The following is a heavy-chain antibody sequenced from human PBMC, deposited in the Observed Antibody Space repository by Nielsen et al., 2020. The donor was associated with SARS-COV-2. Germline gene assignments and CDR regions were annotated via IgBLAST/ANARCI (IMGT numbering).Heavy chain of an antibody. J-gene: IGHJ3*02. CDR3: ATLLSKWELLPPHAFDI. V-gene: IGHV5-51*01. CDR2: IYPGDSDT. CDR1: GYSFTSYW. D-gene: IGHD1-26*01. Sequence: GGSLRLSCKGSGYSFTSYWIGWVRQMPGKGLEWMGIIYPGDSDTRYSPSFQGQVTISADKSISTAYLQWSSLKASDTAMYYCATLLSKWELLPPHAFDIWGQGTMVTVSS.